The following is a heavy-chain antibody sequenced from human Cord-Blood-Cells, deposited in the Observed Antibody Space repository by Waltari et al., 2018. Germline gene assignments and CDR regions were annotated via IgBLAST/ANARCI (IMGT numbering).Heavy chain of an antibody. CDR1: GYTFTGSY. CDR2: INPNSGGT. V-gene: IGHV1-2*02. D-gene: IGHD7-27*01. CDR3: ARDKTGTRGTILYFQH. J-gene: IGHJ1*01. Sequence: QVQLVQSGAEVKKPGASVKASCKASGYTFTGSYMHWVRQAPGQGLEWMGWINPNSGGTNYAQKFQGRVTMTRDTSISTAYMELSRLRSDDTAVYYCARDKTGTRGTILYFQHWGQGTLVTVSS.